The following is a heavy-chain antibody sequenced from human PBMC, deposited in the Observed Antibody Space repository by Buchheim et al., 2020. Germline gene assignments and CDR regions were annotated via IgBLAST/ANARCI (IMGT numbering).Heavy chain of an antibody. V-gene: IGHV3-30-3*01. CDR3: ARDLETLTTASDY. J-gene: IGHJ4*02. CDR2: ISYDGSNK. CDR1: GFTFSSYA. D-gene: IGHD4/OR15-4a*01. Sequence: QVQLVESGGGVVQPGRSLRLSCAASGFTFSSYAMHWVRQAPGKGLEWVAVISYDGSNKYYADSVKGQFTISRDNSKNTMYLEINSLRAGDTAVYYCARDLETLTTASDYWGQGTL.